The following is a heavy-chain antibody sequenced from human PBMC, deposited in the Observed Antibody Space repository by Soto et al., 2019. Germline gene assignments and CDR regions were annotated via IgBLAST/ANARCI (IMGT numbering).Heavy chain of an antibody. CDR3: ARVSSGPLGYCSGDSCSKGMDV. Sequence: ASVKVSCKASGYTFTSYGISWVRQAPGQGLEWMGWISAYNGNTNYAQKFQGRVTMTEDTSTDTAYMELSSLRAEDTAVYYCARVSSGPLGYCSGDSCSKGMDVWGEGTRVTVSS. CDR1: GYTFTSYG. D-gene: IGHD2-15*01. CDR2: ISAYNGNT. V-gene: IGHV1-18*01. J-gene: IGHJ6*04.